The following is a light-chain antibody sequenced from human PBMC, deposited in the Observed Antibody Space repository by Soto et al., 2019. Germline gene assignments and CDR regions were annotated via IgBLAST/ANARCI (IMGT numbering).Light chain of an antibody. CDR1: QSISSW. CDR3: QPYNSYSF. J-gene: IGKJ2*01. CDR2: DAS. Sequence: DIQMTQSPSTLSASVGDRVTITCRASQSISSWLAWYQQKPGKAPKLLIYDASSLESGVPSSFSGSGSGTLLFRTSSNHHDDDAASYCRQPYNSYSFFGQWTRLEIK. V-gene: IGKV1-5*01.